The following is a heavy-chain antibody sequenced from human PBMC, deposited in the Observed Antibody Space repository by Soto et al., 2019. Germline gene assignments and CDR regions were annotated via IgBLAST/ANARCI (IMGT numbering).Heavy chain of an antibody. CDR2: IWYDGSNK. Sequence: GGSLRLSCAASGFTFSSYGMHWVRQAPGKGLEWVAVIWYDGSNKYYADSVKGRFTISRDNSKNTLYLQMNSLRAEDTAVYYCARDPRSGYYYYYGMDVWGQGTTVTVSS. V-gene: IGHV3-33*01. J-gene: IGHJ6*02. D-gene: IGHD3-10*01. CDR3: ARDPRSGYYYYYGMDV. CDR1: GFTFSSYG.